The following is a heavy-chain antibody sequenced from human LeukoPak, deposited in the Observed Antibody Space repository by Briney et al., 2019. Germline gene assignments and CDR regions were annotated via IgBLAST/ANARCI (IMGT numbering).Heavy chain of an antibody. CDR3: ARRSYNSPFRY. J-gene: IGHJ4*02. V-gene: IGHV4-38-2*02. CDR1: GYSISSGHY. CDR2: IYHSGST. Sequence: SETLSLTCSVSGYSISSGHYWGWIRQPPGKRLEWIGSIYHSGSTFYNPSLKSRVTISVDTSKNQFSLRLSSVTAADTAVYYCARRSYNSPFRYWGQGTLVTVSS. D-gene: IGHD5-24*01.